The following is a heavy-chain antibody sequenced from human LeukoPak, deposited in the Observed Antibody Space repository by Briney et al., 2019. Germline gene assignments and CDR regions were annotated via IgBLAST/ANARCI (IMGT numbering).Heavy chain of an antibody. J-gene: IGHJ4*02. CDR2: IYTSGST. CDR3: ARGNDY. Sequence: SETLSLTCTVSGGSISSGSYYWSWIRQPAGKGLEWIGRIYTSGSTNYNPSLKSRVTISVDSSKTQVSLKLSSVTAADTAVYYCARGNDYWGQEPLVTVSS. CDR1: GGSISSGSYY. V-gene: IGHV4-61*02.